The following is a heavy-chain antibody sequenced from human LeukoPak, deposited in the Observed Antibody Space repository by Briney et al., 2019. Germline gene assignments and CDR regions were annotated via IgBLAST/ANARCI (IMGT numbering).Heavy chain of an antibody. Sequence: GGSLRLSCAASGFTFSGYVMNWVRQAPGKGLAWVSSIPGSSDNTYYADSVKGRFTISRDNSRSTLYLQMNSLSREDTALYYCARRGGSDGWGDFDIWGQGTMVTVSS. V-gene: IGHV3-23*01. CDR3: ARRGGSDGWGDFDI. CDR1: GFTFSGYV. CDR2: IPGSSDNT. D-gene: IGHD5-24*01. J-gene: IGHJ3*02.